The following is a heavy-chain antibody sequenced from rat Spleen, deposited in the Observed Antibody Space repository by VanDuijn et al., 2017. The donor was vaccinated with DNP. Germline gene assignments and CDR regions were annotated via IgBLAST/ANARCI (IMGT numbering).Heavy chain of an antibody. V-gene: IGHV5-31*01. D-gene: IGHD1-6*01. J-gene: IGHJ2*01. CDR2: ITSSGGST. CDR1: GFTFNNYW. Sequence: EEQVVESGGDLVQPGRSLKLSCVDPGFTFNNYWMTWIRQVPGKGLEWVASITSSGGSTYYSDFVKGRFTISRDNSKSTLYLQMNSLRSEDMATYYCARHVLPLRIWDYWGQGVMVTVSS. CDR3: ARHVLPLRIWDY.